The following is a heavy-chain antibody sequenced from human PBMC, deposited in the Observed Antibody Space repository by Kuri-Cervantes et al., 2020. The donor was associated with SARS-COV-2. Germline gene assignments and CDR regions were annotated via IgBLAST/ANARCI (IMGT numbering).Heavy chain of an antibody. CDR2: IGVVGDP. Sequence: GESLKISCAASGFTFSSYGIHWVRQATGKGLEWVSGIGVVGDPYYPGSVKGRFTISRENAKNSLYLQMNSLRAGDTAVYYCARVDCSSTSCYYDYWGQGTLVTVSS. CDR3: ARVDCSSTSCYYDY. J-gene: IGHJ4*02. D-gene: IGHD2-2*01. V-gene: IGHV3-13*05. CDR1: GFTFSSYG.